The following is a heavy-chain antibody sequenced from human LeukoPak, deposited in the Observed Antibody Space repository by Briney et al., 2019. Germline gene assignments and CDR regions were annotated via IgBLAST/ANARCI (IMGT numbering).Heavy chain of an antibody. J-gene: IGHJ5*02. CDR1: GFTFSSYW. V-gene: IGHV3-74*01. D-gene: IGHD2-15*01. CDR2: IKSDGSTT. CDR3: TRRVSTTRWFDP. Sequence: PXGSLRLSCAASGFTFSSYWMHWVRQAPGKGLVWVSRIKSDGSTTNYADSVKGRFTISRDNAENTLYLQMNSLRVEDTAVYYCTRRVSTTRWFDPWGQGTLVTVSS.